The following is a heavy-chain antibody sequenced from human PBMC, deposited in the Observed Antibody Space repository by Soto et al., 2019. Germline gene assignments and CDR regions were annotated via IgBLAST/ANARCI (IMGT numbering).Heavy chain of an antibody. Sequence: SLRLSCAASGLTFSDYYMSWIRQAPGKGLEWVSYISSSGSTIYYADSVKGRFTISRDNAQNSLYLQMNSLRAEDTAVYYCPRNGSYYASSGYYPLDYWGQGTLVTVSS. V-gene: IGHV3-11*04. CDR2: ISSSGSTI. CDR1: GLTFSDYY. D-gene: IGHD3-22*01. CDR3: PRNGSYYASSGYYPLDY. J-gene: IGHJ4*02.